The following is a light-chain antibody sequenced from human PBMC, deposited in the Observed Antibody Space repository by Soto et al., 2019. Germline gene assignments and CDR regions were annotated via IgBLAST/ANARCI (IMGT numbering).Light chain of an antibody. CDR2: KAS. CDR1: QSISSW. J-gene: IGKJ1*01. V-gene: IGKV1-5*03. Sequence: DIQMTQSPSTLSASVGDRVTITCRASQSISSWLAWYQQKPGKAPNLLIYKASSLESGVPSRFSGSGSGTEFTLTISRLQPDDFATYYCQQYNSYSPSWTFGQGTKVEIK. CDR3: QQYNSYSPSWT.